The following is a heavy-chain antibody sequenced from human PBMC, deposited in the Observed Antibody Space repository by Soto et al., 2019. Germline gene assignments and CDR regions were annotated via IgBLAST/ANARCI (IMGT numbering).Heavy chain of an antibody. CDR3: ARDLSGTTDGNWFDP. V-gene: IGHV1-46*01. CDR1: GYTFTSYY. Sequence: GASVKVSFKASGYTFTSYYMHWVRQAPGQGLEWMGIINPSGGSTSYAQKFQGRVTMTRDTSTSTVYMELSSLRSEDTAVYYCARDLSGTTDGNWFDPWGQGTLVTVSS. CDR2: INPSGGST. D-gene: IGHD1-7*01. J-gene: IGHJ5*02.